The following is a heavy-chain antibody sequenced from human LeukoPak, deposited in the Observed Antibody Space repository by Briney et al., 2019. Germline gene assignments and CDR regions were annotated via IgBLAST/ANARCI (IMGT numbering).Heavy chain of an antibody. CDR2: IRIKPYGGTT. V-gene: IGHV3-49*04. CDR3: TRDYGDAWAYYYYYMDV. D-gene: IGHD4-17*01. J-gene: IGHJ6*03. Sequence: GGPLSLSGTASGLTFGDYAMSWVRQAPGKGLEWVGFIRIKPYGGTTEYAASVKGRFTISRDDSKSIAYLQMNSLKTEDTAVYYCTRDYGDAWAYYYYYMDVWGNGTTVTISS. CDR1: GLTFGDYA.